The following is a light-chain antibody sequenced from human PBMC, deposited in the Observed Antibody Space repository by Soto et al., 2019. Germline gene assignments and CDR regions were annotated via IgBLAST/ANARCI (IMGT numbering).Light chain of an antibody. CDR3: QQYNNWPPDRT. CDR2: GAS. V-gene: IGKV3-15*01. CDR1: QSVSSN. J-gene: IGKJ1*01. Sequence: EIVMTQSPATLSVSPGERATLSCRASQSVSSNLAWYQQKPGQAPRLLIYGASTRATGIPARFSGSGSGTEFSLTISSLQSEDFAIYVCQQYNNWPPDRTFGQGTKMEIK.